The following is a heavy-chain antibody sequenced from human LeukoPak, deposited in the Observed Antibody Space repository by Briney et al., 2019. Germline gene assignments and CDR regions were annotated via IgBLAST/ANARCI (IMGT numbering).Heavy chain of an antibody. D-gene: IGHD4-11*01. CDR3: AKDSGSYSNYETN. CDR2: IWYDGSNE. V-gene: IGHV3-33*06. CDR1: GFTFSIYG. J-gene: IGHJ4*02. Sequence: GGSLRLSCAASGFTFSIYGMHWVRQAPGKGLERVAVIWYDGSNEYYADSVKGRFTISRDNSKNTLYLQMNSLRAEDTAVYYCAKDSGSYSNYETNWGQGTLVTVSS.